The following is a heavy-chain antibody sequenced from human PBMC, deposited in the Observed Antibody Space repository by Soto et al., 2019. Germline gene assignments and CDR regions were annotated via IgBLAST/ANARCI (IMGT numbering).Heavy chain of an antibody. CDR3: AKDYCSGGGCYPTHYGMEV. CDR1: GYTFSTYG. Sequence: QVQLVESGGGVVQPGRSLRLSCAASGYTFSTYGMQWVHQAPGKGLERVAIISNDGNNKYYPESWKGRFTISRDNSENPLYLQMNGLSSEDTAVYYCAKDYCSGGGCYPTHYGMEVWGRGTTVAVSS. D-gene: IGHD2-15*01. J-gene: IGHJ6*02. CDR2: ISNDGNNK. V-gene: IGHV3-30*18.